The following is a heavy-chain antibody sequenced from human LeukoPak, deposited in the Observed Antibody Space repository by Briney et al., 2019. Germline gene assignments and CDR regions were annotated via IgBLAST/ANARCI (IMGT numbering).Heavy chain of an antibody. Sequence: GASVKVSCKASGGTFSSHEISWVRQAPGQGLEWMGGITPMFGIAKYAQKFQGRVTISAVESMSTVHVELSSLRSEDTAKYYCARGWLADSTVVTPYNYWGQGTVVTVSS. V-gene: IGHV1-69*13. D-gene: IGHD4-23*01. J-gene: IGHJ4*02. CDR1: GGTFSSHE. CDR3: ARGWLADSTVVTPYNY. CDR2: ITPMFGIA.